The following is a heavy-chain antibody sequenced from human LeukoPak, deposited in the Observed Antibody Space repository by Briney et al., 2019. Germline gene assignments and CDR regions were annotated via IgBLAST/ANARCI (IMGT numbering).Heavy chain of an antibody. CDR2: IYSGGST. J-gene: IGHJ5*02. Sequence: GGSLRLSCAASGFTVSSNYMSRVRQAPGKGLEWVSVIYSGGSTYYADSVKGRFTISRDNSKNTLYLQMNSLRAEDTAVYYCARGQGGYGGNWFDPWGQGTLVTVSS. V-gene: IGHV3-53*01. D-gene: IGHD5-12*01. CDR1: GFTVSSNY. CDR3: ARGQGGYGGNWFDP.